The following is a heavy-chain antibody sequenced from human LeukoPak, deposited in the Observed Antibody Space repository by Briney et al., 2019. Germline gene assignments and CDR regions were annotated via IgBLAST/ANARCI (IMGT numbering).Heavy chain of an antibody. V-gene: IGHV4-34*01. J-gene: IGHJ6*02. CDR2: INHSGST. CDR3: ARDMSWVTPDYGMDV. Sequence: PSETLSLTCAVYGGSFSGYYWSWIRQPPGKGLEWIGEINHSGSTNYNPSLKSRVTISVDTSKNQFSLKLSSVTAEDTAVYYCARDMSWVTPDYGMDVWGQGTTVTVSS. CDR1: GGSFSGYY. D-gene: IGHD2-21*02.